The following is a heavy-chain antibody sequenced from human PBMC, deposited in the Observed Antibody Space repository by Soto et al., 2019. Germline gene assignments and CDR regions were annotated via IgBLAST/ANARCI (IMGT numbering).Heavy chain of an antibody. D-gene: IGHD2-2*02. CDR3: AREGRGKKAGYNGLVSLGY. V-gene: IGHV1-69*06. CDR2: IIPIFNPT. Sequence: GASVKVSCKVSGSRFSNYVISWVRQAPGHGLEWLGRIIPIFNPTKYAQSFQGRVTITADKSTSTASLELSSLRSDDTAVYYCAREGRGKKAGYNGLVSLGYWGQGTLVTVYS. CDR1: GSRFSNYV. J-gene: IGHJ4*02.